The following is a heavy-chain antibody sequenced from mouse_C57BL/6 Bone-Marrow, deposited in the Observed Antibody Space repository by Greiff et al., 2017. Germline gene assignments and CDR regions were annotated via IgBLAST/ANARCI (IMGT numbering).Heavy chain of an antibody. Sequence: VQLQQPGAELVKPGASVKLSCKASGYTFTSYWMQWVKQRPGQGLEWIGEIDPSDSYTNYNQKFKGKAPLTVDTSSSTAYMQLSILTSEDSAVYYCARANWDVDYWGQGTTLTVSS. CDR3: ARANWDVDY. V-gene: IGHV1-50*01. D-gene: IGHD4-1*01. CDR2: IDPSDSYT. CDR1: GYTFTSYW. J-gene: IGHJ2*01.